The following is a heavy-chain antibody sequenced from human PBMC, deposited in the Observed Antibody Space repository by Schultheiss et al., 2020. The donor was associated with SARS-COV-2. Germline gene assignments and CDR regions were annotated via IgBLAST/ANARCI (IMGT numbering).Heavy chain of an antibody. J-gene: IGHJ2*01. V-gene: IGHV1-69*01. CDR1: GGTFSSYA. Sequence: KISCKASGGTFSSYAISWVRQAPGQGLEWMGGIIPIFGTANYAQKFQGRVTITADESTSTAYMELSSLRSEDTAVYYCARDRYDFWSGYVSYWYFDLWGRGTLVTVSS. D-gene: IGHD3-3*01. CDR3: ARDRYDFWSGYVSYWYFDL. CDR2: IIPIFGTA.